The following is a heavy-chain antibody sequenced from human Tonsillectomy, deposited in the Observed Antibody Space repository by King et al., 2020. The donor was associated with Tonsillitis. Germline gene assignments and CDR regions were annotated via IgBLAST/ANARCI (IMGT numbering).Heavy chain of an antibody. CDR1: VFTFSSYW. CDR3: ARDSLTATRAFDL. Sequence: VQLVESGGGLVQPGGSLRLSCAASVFTFSSYWMSWVRQAPGKGLEWVSNIKQDGSEAYYVDSVTGRLTISRDNAENSLYLQMNSLRAEDTAVYYCARDSLTATRAFDLWGRGTLVTVSS. J-gene: IGHJ2*01. D-gene: IGHD1-14*01. V-gene: IGHV3-7*03. CDR2: IKQDGSEA.